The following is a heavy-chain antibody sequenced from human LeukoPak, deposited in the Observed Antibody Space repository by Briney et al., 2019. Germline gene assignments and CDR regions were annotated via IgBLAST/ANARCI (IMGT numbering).Heavy chain of an antibody. V-gene: IGHV4-39*07. CDR1: GGSISSSSYY. J-gene: IGHJ5*02. Sequence: SETLSRTCTVSGGSISSSSYYWGWIRQPPGKGLEWIGSIYYSGSTYYNPSLKSRVTISVDTSKNQFSLKLSSVTAADTAVYYCARVLLVGWFDPWGQGTLVTVSS. D-gene: IGHD2-8*02. CDR3: ARVLLVGWFDP. CDR2: IYYSGST.